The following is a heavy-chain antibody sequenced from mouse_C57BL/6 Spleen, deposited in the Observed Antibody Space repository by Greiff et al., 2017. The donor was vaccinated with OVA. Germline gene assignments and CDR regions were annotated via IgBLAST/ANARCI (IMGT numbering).Heavy chain of an antibody. D-gene: IGHD1-1*01. V-gene: IGHV1-53*01. CDR1: GYTFTSYW. J-gene: IGHJ1*03. CDR2: INPSNGGT. Sequence: QVQLQQPGTELVKPGASVKLSCKASGYTFTSYWMHWVKQRPGQGLEWIGNINPSNGGTNYNEKFKSKATLTVDKSSSTAYMQLSSLTSEDSAVYYCARFVPLRPGLYFDVWGTGTTVTVSS. CDR3: ARFVPLRPGLYFDV.